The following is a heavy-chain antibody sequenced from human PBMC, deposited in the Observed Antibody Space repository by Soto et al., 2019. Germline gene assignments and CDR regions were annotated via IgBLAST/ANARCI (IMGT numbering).Heavy chain of an antibody. J-gene: IGHJ4*02. Sequence: SETLSLTCSVSGDSISSGGYYWSWIRQHPGKGLECIGYIYYSGSTFYNPSLKRRISISVDPSKNQFSLNLRSVTAADTAMYYCARFNGPPYCFDFWGQGTLVTSPQ. CDR2: IYYSGST. CDR1: GDSISSGGYY. CDR3: ARFNGPPYCFDF. V-gene: IGHV4-31*03.